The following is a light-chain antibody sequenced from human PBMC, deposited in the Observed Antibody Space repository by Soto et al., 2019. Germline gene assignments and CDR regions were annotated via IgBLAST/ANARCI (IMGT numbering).Light chain of an antibody. Sequence: QSVLTQPASVSGSPGQSITISCTGTSSDVGGYNYVSWYQQHPGKAPKLIIYDVTNRPSGVSNRFSGSKSGNTASLTISGLQAEDEADYYCSSYTISSTWVFGGGTKVTVL. J-gene: IGLJ3*02. CDR2: DVT. CDR1: SSDVGGYNY. V-gene: IGLV2-14*01. CDR3: SSYTISSTWV.